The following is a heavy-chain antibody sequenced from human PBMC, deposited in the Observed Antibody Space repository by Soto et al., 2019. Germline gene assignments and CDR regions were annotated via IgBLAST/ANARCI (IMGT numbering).Heavy chain of an antibody. CDR3: ARDPPGSGSYYYYGLDV. J-gene: IGHJ6*02. V-gene: IGHV3-74*01. CDR2: INSIGSSI. CDR1: GFAFSSYW. Sequence: GGSLRLSCAASGFAFSSYWMHWVRQAPGKGLLWVARINSIGSSISYADSVRGRFTISRDNAKNTLYLQMNSLRAEDTAVYYCARDPPGSGSYYYYGLDVWGQGTTVTVSS. D-gene: IGHD3-10*01.